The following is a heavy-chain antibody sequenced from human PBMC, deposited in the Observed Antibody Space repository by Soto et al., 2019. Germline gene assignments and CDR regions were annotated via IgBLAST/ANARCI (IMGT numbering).Heavy chain of an antibody. D-gene: IGHD5-12*01. J-gene: IGHJ4*02. Sequence: ASVKVSCKASGYTFTSYAMHWVRQAPGQRLEWMGWINAGNGNTNYAQKLQGRVTMTTDTSTSTAYMELRSLRSDDTAVYYCARDYSGYDWDSWGQGTLVTVSS. V-gene: IGHV1-3*01. CDR3: ARDYSGYDWDS. CDR2: INAGNGNT. CDR1: GYTFTSYA.